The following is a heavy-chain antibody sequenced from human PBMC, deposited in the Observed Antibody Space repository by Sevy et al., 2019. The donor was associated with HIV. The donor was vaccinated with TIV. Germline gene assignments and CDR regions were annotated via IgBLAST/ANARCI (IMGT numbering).Heavy chain of an antibody. CDR2: ISGSGTRT. Sequence: GGSLRLSCAVSGFSFDSYGMTWVRQAPGKGLEWVSAISGSGTRTYYADSVKGRFIISRDNSKNTLDLQMKSLRAEDTGIYYCAKGGGGHYDPDEIAYYFYYYNMDVWGKGTTVTVSS. V-gene: IGHV3-23*01. CDR3: AKGGGGHYDPDEIAYYFYYYNMDV. D-gene: IGHD3-22*01. J-gene: IGHJ6*03. CDR1: GFSFDSYG.